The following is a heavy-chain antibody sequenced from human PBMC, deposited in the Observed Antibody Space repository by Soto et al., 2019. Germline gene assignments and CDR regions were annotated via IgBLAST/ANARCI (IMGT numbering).Heavy chain of an antibody. Sequence: APVKVXCKASGYTFTTYTMHWVRQAPGQRLEGMGWINAGNGDTKYSQKFQDRVTITGDTSASTVYMELSSLRSEDTAVYYCARDAYPYDTFLFCGIAVWGQGTTVTVSS. CDR2: INAGNGDT. J-gene: IGHJ6*02. D-gene: IGHD2-21*01. CDR3: ARDAYPYDTFLFCGIAV. CDR1: GYTFTTYT. V-gene: IGHV1-3*01.